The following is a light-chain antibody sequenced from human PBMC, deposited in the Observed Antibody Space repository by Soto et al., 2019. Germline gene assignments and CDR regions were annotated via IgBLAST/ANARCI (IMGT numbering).Light chain of an antibody. CDR2: EVD. CDR1: SNDIGAYDY. CDR3: SSYSATIMWV. Sequence: QSVLTQPASVSGSPGQSITISCTGSSNDIGAYDYVSWYQQEPLKAPKLLIYEVDNRPSGISDRFSGSKSGFTASLTISGLQGEDEGEYFCSSYSATIMWVFGGGTKVTVL. J-gene: IGLJ3*02. V-gene: IGLV2-14*01.